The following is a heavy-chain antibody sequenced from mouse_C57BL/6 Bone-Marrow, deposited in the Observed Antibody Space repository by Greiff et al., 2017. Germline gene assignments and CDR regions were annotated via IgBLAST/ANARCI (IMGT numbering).Heavy chain of an antibody. Sequence: DVMLVESGGDLVKPGGSLKLSCAASGFTFSSYGMSWVRQTPDKRLEWVATISSGGSYTYYPDSVKRRFTISRDNAKNTRYLQMSSLKSEDTAMYYCARPLYYYGSSTGAYWGQGTLVTVSA. CDR2: ISSGGSYT. J-gene: IGHJ3*01. V-gene: IGHV5-6*02. D-gene: IGHD1-1*01. CDR3: ARPLYYYGSSTGAY. CDR1: GFTFSSYG.